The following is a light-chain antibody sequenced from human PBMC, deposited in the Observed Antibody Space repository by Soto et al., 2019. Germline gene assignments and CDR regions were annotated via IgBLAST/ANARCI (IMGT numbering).Light chain of an antibody. J-gene: IGLJ1*01. CDR1: NSNIGNNY. Sequence: QSVLTQPPSVSAAPGQKVTISCSGSNSNIGNNYVSWYQQYPGKAPKIMIYDVSKRPSGVPDRFSGSKSDNTASLTISGLQAEDEADYYCCSYAGSYTFVFGIGTKVTVL. V-gene: IGLV2-11*02. CDR3: CSYAGSYTFV. CDR2: DVS.